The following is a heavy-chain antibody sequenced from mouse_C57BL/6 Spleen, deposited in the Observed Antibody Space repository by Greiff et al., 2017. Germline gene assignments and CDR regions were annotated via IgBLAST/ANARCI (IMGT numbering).Heavy chain of an antibody. CDR1: GYTFTDYY. J-gene: IGHJ1*03. V-gene: IGHV1-26*01. Sequence: EVQLQQSGPELVKPGASVKISCKASGYTFTDYYMNWVKQSHGKSLEWIGDINPNNGGTSYNQKFKGKATLTVDKSSSTAYMELRSLTSEDSAVYYWARFFHFQDGRGYFEVWGTGTTGTVSS. D-gene: IGHD2-3*01. CDR3: ARFFHFQDGRGYFEV. CDR2: INPNNGGT.